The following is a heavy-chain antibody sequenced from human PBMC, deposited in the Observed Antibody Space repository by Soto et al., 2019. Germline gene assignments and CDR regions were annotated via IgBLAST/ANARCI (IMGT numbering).Heavy chain of an antibody. Sequence: QVQLQKSGPGLVKPSQTLALTCTVSGGSISGGGDYWTWIRQHPGKGLEWIGYIAYTGAAYYNPSLKRRALLSLETSKSECSLNLTSVTAADTAVYYCARGLTMLLGVMDSWGQGTLVTVSS. D-gene: IGHD3-10*01. J-gene: IGHJ4*02. V-gene: IGHV4-31*03. CDR3: ARGLTMLLGVMDS. CDR1: GGSISGGGDY. CDR2: IAYTGAA.